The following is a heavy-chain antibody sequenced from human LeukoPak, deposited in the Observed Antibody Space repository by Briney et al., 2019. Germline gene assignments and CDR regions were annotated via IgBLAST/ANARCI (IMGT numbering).Heavy chain of an antibody. CDR3: ATLSSGYTDAIDY. Sequence: SQTLSLTCTVSGGSISSGSYYWSWIRQPAGKGLEWIGRIYTSGSTNYNPSLKSRVTISVNTSKNQFSLKLSSVTAADTAVYYCATLSSGYTDAIDYWGQGTLVTVSS. CDR2: IYTSGST. V-gene: IGHV4-61*02. D-gene: IGHD3-22*01. CDR1: GGSISSGSYY. J-gene: IGHJ4*02.